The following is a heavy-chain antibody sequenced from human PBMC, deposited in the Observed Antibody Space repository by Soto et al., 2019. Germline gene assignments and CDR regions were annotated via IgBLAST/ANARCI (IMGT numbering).Heavy chain of an antibody. CDR2: MYWEGDK. CDR1: DVSLTPGAMG. J-gene: IGHJ5*02. D-gene: IGHD2-15*01. Sequence: SGPTEVNPTKTLTLTCTFSDVSLTPGAMGVGWIRQPPGKALEGLALMYWEGDKRYSSSLKSRLTITKDAAKHQVVSTMTNLDPVDTATYYCVERRRVCDGGNCYYSWFDPWGPGALVTVSS. V-gene: IGHV2-5*02. CDR3: VERRRVCDGGNCYYSWFDP.